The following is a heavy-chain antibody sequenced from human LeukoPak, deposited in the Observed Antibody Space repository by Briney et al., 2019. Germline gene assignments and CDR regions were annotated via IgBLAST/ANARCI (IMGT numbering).Heavy chain of an antibody. V-gene: IGHV3-30*18. CDR2: ISYDGSNK. D-gene: IGHD2-21*01. CDR1: GFTFSSYG. Sequence: GGSLRLSCAASGFTFSSYGMHWVRQAPGKGLEWVAVISYDGSNKYYADSVKGRFTISRDNSKNTLYLQMNSLRAEDTAVYYCAKDPDSRWGQGTLVTVSS. J-gene: IGHJ4*02. CDR3: AKDPDSR.